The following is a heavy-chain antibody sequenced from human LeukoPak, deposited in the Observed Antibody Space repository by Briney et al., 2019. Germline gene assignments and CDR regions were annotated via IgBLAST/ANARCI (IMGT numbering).Heavy chain of an antibody. D-gene: IGHD3-10*01. CDR2: ISSSSTI. Sequence: GRSLRLSCAASGFIFSGHVMHWVRQAPGKGLEWVSYISSSSTIYYADSVKGRFTISRDNAKNSLYLQMNSLRDEDTAVYYCARDPLYPTGDLDYWGQGTLVTVSS. CDR1: GFIFSGHV. V-gene: IGHV3-48*02. CDR3: ARDPLYPTGDLDY. J-gene: IGHJ4*02.